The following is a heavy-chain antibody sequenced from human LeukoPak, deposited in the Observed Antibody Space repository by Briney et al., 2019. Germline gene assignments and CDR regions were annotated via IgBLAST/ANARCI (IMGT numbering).Heavy chain of an antibody. Sequence: SQTLSLTCAISGDSVSNKNTAWNWIRQSPSRGLEWLGRTYYRSKWHNTYAASVKSRITINPDTSKNQFSLQLTSVTPEDTAVYYCARGPSSFQPWGQGTLVTVSS. J-gene: IGHJ1*01. CDR2: TYYRSKWHN. CDR3: ARGPSSFQP. CDR1: GDSVSNKNTA. V-gene: IGHV6-1*01.